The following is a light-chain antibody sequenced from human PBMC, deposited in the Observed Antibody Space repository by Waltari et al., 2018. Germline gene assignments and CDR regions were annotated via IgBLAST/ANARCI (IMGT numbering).Light chain of an antibody. CDR1: NSDVGTYNY. J-gene: IGLJ2*01. Sequence: QSALTQPPSASGSPGQSVTISCTGTNSDVGTYNYVSWFQQHPGRAPKLLIYEVNKRPSWVPDSCSGSKSDNSASLTVSGLQAYDEAVYHCSSYAGSNTLVFGGGTKLTVL. CDR3: SSYAGSNTLV. CDR2: EVN. V-gene: IGLV2-8*01.